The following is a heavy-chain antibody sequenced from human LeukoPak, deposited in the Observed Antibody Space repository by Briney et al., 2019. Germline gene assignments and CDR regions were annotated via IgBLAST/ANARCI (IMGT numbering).Heavy chain of an antibody. V-gene: IGHV1-8*01. CDR3: ARGAGQLPSPYYYYYYMDV. D-gene: IGHD2-2*01. CDR2: MNPNSSNT. CDR1: GYTFTSYD. Sequence: GASVKVSCKASGYTFTSYDINWVRQATGQGLEWMGWMNPNSSNTGYAQKFQGRVTMTRNTSISTAYMELSSLRSEDTAVYYCARGAGQLPSPYYYYYYMDVWGKGTTVTVSS. J-gene: IGHJ6*03.